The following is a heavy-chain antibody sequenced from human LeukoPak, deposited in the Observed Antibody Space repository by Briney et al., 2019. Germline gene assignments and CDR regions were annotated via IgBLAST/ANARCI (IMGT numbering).Heavy chain of an antibody. Sequence: GASVNVSCKSSGYTFTGYYMHWVRQAPGQGLEWMGWINPNSGGTNYAQKFQGRVTMTRDPSISTAYMELSRLRSDDTDVYYCASAGEDYGGRSPYWGQGTLVTVSS. CDR2: INPNSGGT. V-gene: IGHV1-2*02. CDR1: GYTFTGYY. D-gene: IGHD4-23*01. J-gene: IGHJ4*02. CDR3: ASAGEDYGGRSPY.